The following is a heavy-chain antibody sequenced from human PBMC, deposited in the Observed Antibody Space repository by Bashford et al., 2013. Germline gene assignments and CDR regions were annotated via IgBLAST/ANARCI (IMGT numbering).Heavy chain of an antibody. Sequence: VRQAPGKGLEWVAVIWYDGSNKYYADSVKGRFTISRDNSKNTLYLQMNSLRAEDTAVYYCARVPGYCSSTSCHYYGMDVWGQGTTVTVSS. CDR2: IWYDGSNK. J-gene: IGHJ6*02. D-gene: IGHD2-2*01. CDR3: ARVPGYCSSTSCHYYGMDV. V-gene: IGHV3-33*01.